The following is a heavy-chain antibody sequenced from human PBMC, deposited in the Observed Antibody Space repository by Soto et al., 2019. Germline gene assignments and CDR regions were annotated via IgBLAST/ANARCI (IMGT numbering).Heavy chain of an antibody. J-gene: IGHJ4*02. CDR1: GGSISSGDYY. D-gene: IGHD1-26*01. CDR2: IYYSGST. Sequence: PSETLSLTCAVSGGSISSGDYYWGWIRQPPGKGLEWIGDIYYSGSTYYNPSLKSRVTISVDTSKNQFSLKLRSVTAADTAVYYCARHTMGSSRLIDYWGQGALVTVSS. V-gene: IGHV4-39*01. CDR3: ARHTMGSSRLIDY.